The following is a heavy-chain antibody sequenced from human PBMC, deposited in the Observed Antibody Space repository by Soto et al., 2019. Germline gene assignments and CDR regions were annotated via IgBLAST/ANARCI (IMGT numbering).Heavy chain of an antibody. CDR1: GGSFSGYY. Sequence: QVQLQQWGAGLLKPSETLSLTCAVYGGSFSGYYWSWIRQPPGKGLEWIGEINHSGSTNYNPSLKSRVTISVDTSKNQFSLKLSSVTAADTAVYYCARGPLWFGEFLPSWGQGTMVTVSS. D-gene: IGHD3-10*01. CDR3: ARGPLWFGEFLPS. V-gene: IGHV4-34*01. CDR2: INHSGST. J-gene: IGHJ3*01.